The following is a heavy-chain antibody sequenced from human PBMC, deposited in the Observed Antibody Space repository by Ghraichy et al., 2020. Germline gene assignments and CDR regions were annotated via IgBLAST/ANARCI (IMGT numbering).Heavy chain of an antibody. Sequence: GGSLRLSCAASGITLSSYWMSWVRQAPGKGLEWVANINQDGSERNYVGSLKGRLTISRDNAKNSLYLQMSALRAEDTAVYYCASHNDWKFDDWGQGALVTVS. CDR3: ASHNDWKFDD. CDR1: GITLSSYW. CDR2: INQDGSER. J-gene: IGHJ4*02. V-gene: IGHV3-7*02. D-gene: IGHD1-1*01.